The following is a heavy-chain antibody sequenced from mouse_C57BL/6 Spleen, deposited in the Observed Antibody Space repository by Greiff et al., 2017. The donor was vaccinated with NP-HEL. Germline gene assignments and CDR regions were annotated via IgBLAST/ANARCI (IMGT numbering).Heavy chain of an antibody. CDR2: ILPSIGRT. CDR1: DSEVFPIAY. V-gene: IGHV15-2*01. J-gene: IGHJ4*01. Sequence: QVQLKESGSELRSPGSSVKLSCTDFDSEVFPIAYMSWVRQKPGHGFEWIGGILPSIGRTIYGEKFEDKATLDADTLSNTAYLELNSLTSEDSAIYYCARTSDYGNSYAMDYWGQGTSVTVSS. CDR3: ARTSDYGNSYAMDY. D-gene: IGHD2-1*01.